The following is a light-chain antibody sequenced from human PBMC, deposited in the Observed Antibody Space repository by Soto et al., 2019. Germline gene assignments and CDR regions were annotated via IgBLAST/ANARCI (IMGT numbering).Light chain of an antibody. V-gene: IGKV3-20*01. J-gene: IGKJ5*01. CDR1: QSVSSSY. Sequence: EIVMTQSPATLSLSPGERATLSCRASQSVSSSYVAWYQQTPGQTPRLLIHGATSRAPGVPDRFSGSESGTDLTLSISRLEPEDFAVYYCQQYAGTPTFGQGTRLEIK. CDR2: GAT. CDR3: QQYAGTPT.